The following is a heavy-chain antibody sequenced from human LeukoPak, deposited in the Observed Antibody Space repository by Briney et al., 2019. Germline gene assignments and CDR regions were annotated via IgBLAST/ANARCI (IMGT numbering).Heavy chain of an antibody. CDR2: IAYNVNPT. CDR1: GFDFHDNA. Sequence: GGSLRLSCVASGFDFHDNAMHWVRQAPGKGLEWVAVIAYNVNPTIYTDCVKGRFTIARDNSKNTLFLQMDSLTTEDTAVYYCARDPFGGMPDYLDLWGQGTLVTVSS. CDR3: ARDPFGGMPDYLDL. D-gene: IGHD3-10*01. J-gene: IGHJ4*02. V-gene: IGHV3-30-3*01.